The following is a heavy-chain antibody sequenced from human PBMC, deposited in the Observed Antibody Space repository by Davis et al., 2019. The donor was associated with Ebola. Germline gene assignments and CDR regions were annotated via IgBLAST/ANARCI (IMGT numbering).Heavy chain of an antibody. Sequence: SVKVSCKASGGTFSTYAINWVRQAPAQGLEWMGRIIPILDTPNYAQKFKGRVTITADESTNTAYMELSSLRSEDTAVYYCARDGGDYATTSFYYGMDVWGQGTTVTVSS. CDR2: IIPILDTP. CDR3: ARDGGDYATTSFYYGMDV. J-gene: IGHJ6*02. CDR1: GGTFSTYA. V-gene: IGHV1-69*13. D-gene: IGHD4-17*01.